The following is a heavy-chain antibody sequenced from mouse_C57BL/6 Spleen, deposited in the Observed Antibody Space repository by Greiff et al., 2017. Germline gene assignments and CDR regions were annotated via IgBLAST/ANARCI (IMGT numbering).Heavy chain of an antibody. CDR2: IDPSDSYT. V-gene: IGHV1-59*01. CDR3: ARCPITTVGDPYAMDY. D-gene: IGHD1-1*01. Sequence: VQLQQPGAELVRPGTSVKLSCKASGYTFTSYWMHWVKQRPGQGLEWIGVIDPSDSYTNYNQKFKGKATLTVDTSSSTAYMQLSSLTSEDSAVYYCARCPITTVGDPYAMDYWGQGTSVTVSS. CDR1: GYTFTSYW. J-gene: IGHJ4*01.